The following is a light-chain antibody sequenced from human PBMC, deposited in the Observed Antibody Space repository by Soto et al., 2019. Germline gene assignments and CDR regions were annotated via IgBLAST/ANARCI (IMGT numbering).Light chain of an antibody. Sequence: DIVMTQSPDSLAVSLGERATINCKSSQNLLYSSNNDDKNYLAWYQQKPGQPPRLLIYWASTRESGVPDRFSGSGSGTDFTLTISSLQAEDGAVYYCQQYYSTPYTFGQGTKLEIK. V-gene: IGKV4-1*01. CDR1: QNLLYSSNNDDKNY. CDR3: QQYYSTPYT. CDR2: WAS. J-gene: IGKJ2*01.